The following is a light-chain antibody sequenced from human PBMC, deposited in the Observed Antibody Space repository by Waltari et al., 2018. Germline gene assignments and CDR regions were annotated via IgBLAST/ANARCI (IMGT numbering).Light chain of an antibody. CDR2: KIS. Sequence: DIVMTQTPLSSPVTLGQSASISCKSSQILLHSDGNNYLSCLQQRPGQPPRLLIYKISNRFFGVPDRFSGSGAGTEFTLKISRVEVEDVGIYYCTQATQFPWTFGQGTKVEIK. J-gene: IGKJ1*01. CDR3: TQATQFPWT. V-gene: IGKV2-24*01. CDR1: QILLHSDGNNY.